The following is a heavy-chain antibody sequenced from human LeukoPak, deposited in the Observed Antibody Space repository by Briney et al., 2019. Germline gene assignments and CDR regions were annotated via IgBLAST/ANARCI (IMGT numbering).Heavy chain of an antibody. Sequence: SSETLSLTCTVYGGSIVSEAYYWAWIRQPPGKGLEWVGSVYYSGDTYYNPSLASRLTISVATSTNQFSLKLRSATAADTGIYFCATQQSPGWPPRGDDYWGQGILVTVSS. V-gene: IGHV4-39*01. CDR1: GGSIVSEAYY. CDR3: ATQQSPGWPPRGDDY. J-gene: IGHJ4*02. D-gene: IGHD6-19*01. CDR2: VYYSGDT.